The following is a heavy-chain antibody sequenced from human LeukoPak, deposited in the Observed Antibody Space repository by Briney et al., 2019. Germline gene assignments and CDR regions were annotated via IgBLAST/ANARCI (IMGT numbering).Heavy chain of an antibody. V-gene: IGHV3-53*01. CDR3: AKDGVTMVRGVMNY. CDR1: GFTVSSNY. J-gene: IGHJ4*02. CDR2: IYSGGST. Sequence: TGGSLRLSCAASGFTVSSNYMSWVRQAPGKGLEWVSVIYSGGSTYYADSVKGRFTISRDNSKNTLYLQMNSLRAEDTAVYYCAKDGVTMVRGVMNYWGQGTLVTVSS. D-gene: IGHD3-10*01.